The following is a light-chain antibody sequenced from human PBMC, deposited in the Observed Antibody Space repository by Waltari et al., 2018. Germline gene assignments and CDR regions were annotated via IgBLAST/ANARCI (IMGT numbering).Light chain of an antibody. CDR2: EVS. J-gene: IGLJ2*01. CDR1: SSDVGGYNY. V-gene: IGLV2-14*01. CDR3: SSYTSSSTVV. Sequence: QSALTQPAPVSGSPGQSITISCTGTSSDVGGYNYVSWYQQHPGKAPKLMIYEVSKRPSGVSNRFSGSKSGNTASLTISGLQAEDEADYYCSSYTSSSTVVFGGGTKLTVL.